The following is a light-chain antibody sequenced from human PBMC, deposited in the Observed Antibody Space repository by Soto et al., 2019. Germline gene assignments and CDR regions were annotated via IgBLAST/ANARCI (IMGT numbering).Light chain of an antibody. CDR3: QEYNTFSFT. CDR2: DIS. V-gene: IGKV1-5*01. Sequence: DIQMTQSPSTLSASVGDRVTITCRASHSISSLLAWYQQKPGKAPKVIIYDISNLESGVPSRFSGSGSGTEFTLTISSLQPDDVATYYCQEYNTFSFTFGQGTRLEI. CDR1: HSISSL. J-gene: IGKJ2*01.